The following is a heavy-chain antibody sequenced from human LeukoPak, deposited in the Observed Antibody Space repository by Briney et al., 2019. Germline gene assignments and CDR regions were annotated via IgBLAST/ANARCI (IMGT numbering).Heavy chain of an antibody. CDR3: ARVIGSY. CDR1: GFTFSSYA. Sequence: GSLRLSCAASGFTFSSYAMHWVRQAPGKGLEWVAVISYDGSNKYYADSVKGRFTISRDNSKNTLYLQMNSLRAEDTAVYYCARVIGSYWGQGTLVTVSS. V-gene: IGHV3-30-3*01. J-gene: IGHJ4*02. CDR2: ISYDGSNK.